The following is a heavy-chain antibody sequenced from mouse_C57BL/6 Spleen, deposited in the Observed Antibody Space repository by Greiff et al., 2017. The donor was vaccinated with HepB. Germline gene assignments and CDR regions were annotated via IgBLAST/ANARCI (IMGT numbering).Heavy chain of an antibody. D-gene: IGHD4-1*01. CDR3: VRQRGNWDYAMDY. CDR2: IRSKSNNYAT. J-gene: IGHJ4*01. CDR1: VFSFHSYA. V-gene: IGHV10-1*01. Sequence: EVKVVESGGGLVQPIGSLKLSCAASVFSFHSYAMNWFRPAPGKGLEWVARIRSKSNNYATYYADSVKDRFTISRDDSESMLYLQMNNLKTEDTAMYYCVRQRGNWDYAMDYWGQGTSVTVSS.